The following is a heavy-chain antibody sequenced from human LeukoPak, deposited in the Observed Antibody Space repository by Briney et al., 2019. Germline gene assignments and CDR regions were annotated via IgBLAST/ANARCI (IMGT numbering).Heavy chain of an antibody. CDR1: GYTFTGYY. Sequence: GASMKVSCKASGYTFTGYYMHWVRQTPGQGLEWMGWINPNSGGTNYAQKFQGRVTMTRDTSISTAYMELSRLRSDDTAVYYCARDEGDYYGSGSYPLIDYWGQGTLVTVSS. CDR3: ARDEGDYYGSGSYPLIDY. J-gene: IGHJ4*02. CDR2: INPNSGGT. V-gene: IGHV1-2*02. D-gene: IGHD3-10*01.